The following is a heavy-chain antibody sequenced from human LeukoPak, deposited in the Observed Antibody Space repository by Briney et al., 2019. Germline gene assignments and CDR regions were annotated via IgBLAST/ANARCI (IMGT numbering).Heavy chain of an antibody. V-gene: IGHV3-7*01. J-gene: IGHJ4*02. Sequence: GGSLRLSCAASGFAFSSYWMSWVRQAPGKGLEWVANIKRDGSDAYYVDSVKGRFTISRDNAKNSLYLQLNSLRVEDTAVYYCARDANYYDSRGENYFNCWGQGTLVTVSS. CDR1: GFAFSSYW. CDR2: IKRDGSDA. D-gene: IGHD3-22*01. CDR3: ARDANYYDSRGENYFNC.